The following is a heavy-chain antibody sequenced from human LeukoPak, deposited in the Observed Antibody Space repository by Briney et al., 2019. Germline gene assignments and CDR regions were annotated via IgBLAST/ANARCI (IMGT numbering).Heavy chain of an antibody. CDR1: GGTFSSYA. CDR2: IIPIFGTA. CDR3: AMPSIAAAGYFDY. D-gene: IGHD6-13*01. V-gene: IGHV1-69*05. Sequence: GASVKASCKASGGTFSSYAISWVRQAPGQGLEWMGGIIPIFGTANYAQKFQGRVTITTDESTSTAYMELSSLKSEDTAVYYCAMPSIAAAGYFDYWGQGTLVTVSS. J-gene: IGHJ4*02.